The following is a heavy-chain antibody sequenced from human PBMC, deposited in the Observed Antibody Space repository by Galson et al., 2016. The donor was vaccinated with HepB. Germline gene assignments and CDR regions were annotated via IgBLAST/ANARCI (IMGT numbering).Heavy chain of an antibody. CDR3: AGLEFKFGAMVD. CDR1: GAPFTSGSW. Sequence: SETLSLTCAVPGAPFTSGSWWSWVRQPPGKGLEWIGEIFHTGSTNNNPSLKSRVTMSLDKSKNHFSLELTSVTAADSGMYYCAGLEFKFGAMVDWGQGTTVTVSS. CDR2: IFHTGST. D-gene: IGHD3/OR15-3a*01. V-gene: IGHV4-4*02. J-gene: IGHJ6*02.